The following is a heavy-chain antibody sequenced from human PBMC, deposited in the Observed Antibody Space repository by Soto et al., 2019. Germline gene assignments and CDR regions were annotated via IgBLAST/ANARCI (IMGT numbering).Heavy chain of an antibody. J-gene: IGHJ4*01. CDR1: GFTFSSYA. CDR2: ISGSGGST. V-gene: IGHV3-23*01. CDR3: AKEGLSSTSCYAGCYFDY. Sequence: GGSLRLSCAASGFTFSSYAMSWVRQAPGKGLEWVSAISGSGGSTYYADSVKGRFTISRDNSKNTLYLQMNSLRAEDTAVYYCAKEGLSSTSCYAGCYFDYWGQGTLVTVSS. D-gene: IGHD2-2*01.